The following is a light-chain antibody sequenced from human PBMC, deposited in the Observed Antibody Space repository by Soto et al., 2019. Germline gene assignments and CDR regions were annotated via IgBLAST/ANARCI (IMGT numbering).Light chain of an antibody. Sequence: QSALTQPPSVSGAPGQRVTISCTGSSSNIGAGYDVHWYQQLPGTAPKLLIFININRPSGVPDRFSGAKSGTSASLDITGLRAEDEADYYCQSYDSSLSGYVFGTGTKLTVL. J-gene: IGLJ1*01. CDR1: SSNIGAGYD. V-gene: IGLV1-40*01. CDR2: INI. CDR3: QSYDSSLSGYV.